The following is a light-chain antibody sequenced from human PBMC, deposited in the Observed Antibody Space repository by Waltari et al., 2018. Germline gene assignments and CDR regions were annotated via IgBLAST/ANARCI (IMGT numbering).Light chain of an antibody. V-gene: IGKV3-20*01. CDR3: QLYGNSPRYS. Sequence: EIVLTQSPGTLSLSPGEGASLSCRASQAVSRSYIAWYQQKPGQAPRRLIYGASSRAPGIRDRFSGSGSGTDFTLTISRLEPEDFAVYYCQLYGNSPRYSFGQGTRLEIK. J-gene: IGKJ2*01. CDR2: GAS. CDR1: QAVSRSY.